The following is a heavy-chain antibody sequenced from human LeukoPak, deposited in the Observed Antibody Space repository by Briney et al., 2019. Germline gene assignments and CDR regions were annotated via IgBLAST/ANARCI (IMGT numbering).Heavy chain of an antibody. V-gene: IGHV3-7*01. CDR2: IKQDGSEK. J-gene: IGHJ3*02. CDR1: GFTFSDYY. D-gene: IGHD4-11*01. Sequence: GGSLRPSCAASGFTFSDYYMSWIRQAPGKGLEWVANIKQDGSEKYYVDSVKGRFTISRDNAKNSLYLQMNSLRAEDTAVYYCARDWYNNSDAFDIWGQGTMVTVSS. CDR3: ARDWYNNSDAFDI.